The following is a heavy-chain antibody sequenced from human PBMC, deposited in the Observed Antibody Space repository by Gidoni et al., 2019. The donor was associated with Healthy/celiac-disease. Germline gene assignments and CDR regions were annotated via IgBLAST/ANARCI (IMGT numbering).Heavy chain of an antibody. V-gene: IGHV3-66*04. CDR3: ARQYYDFWSGYYIPNWFDP. Sequence: EVQLVESGGGLVQPGGSLRLSCAASGFTVSSNYMSWVRQAPGKGLEWVSGIYSGGSTYYADSVKGRFTISRDNSKNTLYLQMNSLRAEDTAVYYCARQYYDFWSGYYIPNWFDPWGQGTLVTVSS. CDR2: IYSGGST. J-gene: IGHJ5*02. D-gene: IGHD3-3*01. CDR1: GFTVSSNY.